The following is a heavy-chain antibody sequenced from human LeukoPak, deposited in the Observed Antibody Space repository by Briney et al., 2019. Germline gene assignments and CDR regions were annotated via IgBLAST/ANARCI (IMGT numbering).Heavy chain of an antibody. CDR2: TYYRSKWYN. CDR3: ARDFPLGYCSGGSCYGKSNWFDP. V-gene: IGHV6-1*01. Sequence: SQTLSLTCAISGDSVSSNSAAWNWIRQSPSRGLEWLGRTYYRSKWYNDYAVSVKSRITINPVTSKNQFSLQLNSVTPEDTAVYYCARDFPLGYCSGGSCYGKSNWFDPWGQGTLVTVSS. D-gene: IGHD2-15*01. CDR1: GDSVSSNSAA. J-gene: IGHJ5*02.